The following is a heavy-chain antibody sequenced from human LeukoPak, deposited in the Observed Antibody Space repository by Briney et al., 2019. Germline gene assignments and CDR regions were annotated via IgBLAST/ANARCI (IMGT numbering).Heavy chain of an antibody. CDR1: GFTFSTYA. D-gene: IGHD1-26*01. V-gene: IGHV3-23*01. CDR2: LTDSGVYT. CDR3: AKGIVGATRNLDS. J-gene: IGHJ4*02. Sequence: GASLRLSCAASGFTFSTYAMSWVRQAPGKGLEWVSTLTDSGVYTYYADSVKGRFTISRDNSENTLYLQMNGLRAGDTAVYYCAKGIVGATRNLDSWGQGTLVTVSP.